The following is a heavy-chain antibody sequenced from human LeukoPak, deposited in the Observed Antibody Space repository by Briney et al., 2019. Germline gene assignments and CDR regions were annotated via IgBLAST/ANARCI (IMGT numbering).Heavy chain of an antibody. D-gene: IGHD5-24*01. CDR1: GFTFSAYA. V-gene: IGHV3-69-1*01. CDR3: AREEHNYGHAFDI. J-gene: IGHJ3*02. Sequence: GGSLRLSCEASGFTFSAYAMTWVRQAPGKGLEWVSSIGSDNKPHYSESVKGRFAISRDNSKNMLFLQLNSLRAGDTAVYYCAREEHNYGHAFDIWGQGTMVTVSS. CDR2: IGSDNKP.